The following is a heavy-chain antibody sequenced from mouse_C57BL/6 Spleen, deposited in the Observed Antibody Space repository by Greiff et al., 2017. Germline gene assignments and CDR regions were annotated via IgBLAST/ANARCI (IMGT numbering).Heavy chain of an antibody. V-gene: IGHV6-3*01. D-gene: IGHD1-1*01. CDR3: PSYYGSSLFAY. CDR1: GFTFSNYW. Sequence: EVQLQESGGGLVQPGGSMKLSCVASGFTFSNYWMNWVRQSPEKGLEWVAQIRLKSDNYATHYAESVKGRFTISRDDSKSSVYLQMNNLRAEDTGIYYCPSYYGSSLFAYWGQGTLVTVSA. J-gene: IGHJ3*01. CDR2: IRLKSDNYAT.